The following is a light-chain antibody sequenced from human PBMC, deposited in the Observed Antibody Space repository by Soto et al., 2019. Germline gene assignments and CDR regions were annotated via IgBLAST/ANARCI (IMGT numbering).Light chain of an antibody. J-gene: IGLJ3*02. Sequence: SVLTQPPSASGTPGQRVTISCSGSSSNIGNNPVNWYQQLPGTAPKLLIYSNSHRPSGVPDRFSGSKSGTSASLAISGLQSEDEADYYCAAWDDSLTGSWVFGGGTKLTVL. CDR1: SSNIGNNP. CDR2: SNS. CDR3: AAWDDSLTGSWV. V-gene: IGLV1-44*01.